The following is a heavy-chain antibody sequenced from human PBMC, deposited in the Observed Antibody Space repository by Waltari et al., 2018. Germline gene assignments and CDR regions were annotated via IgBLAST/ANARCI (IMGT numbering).Heavy chain of an antibody. D-gene: IGHD3-3*01. J-gene: IGHJ5*02. CDR3: ARERRTSYYDFTGLNWFDP. V-gene: IGHV3-48*03. CDR1: GFTFSSYE. Sequence: EVQLVASGGGLVQPGGSLRLSCAASGFTFSSYEMNWVRQAPGKGREWVSYISSSGSTIYYADSVKGRFTISRDNAKNSLYLQMNSLRAEDTAVYYCARERRTSYYDFTGLNWFDPWGQGTLVTVSS. CDR2: ISSSGSTI.